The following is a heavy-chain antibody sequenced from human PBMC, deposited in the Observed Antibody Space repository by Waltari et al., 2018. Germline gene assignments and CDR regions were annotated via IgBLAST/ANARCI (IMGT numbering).Heavy chain of an antibody. J-gene: IGHJ3*02. CDR3: ARGPLLGDAFDI. CDR1: GGSISSHY. CDR2: IYYSGST. V-gene: IGHV4-59*11. Sequence: QVQLQESGPGLVEPSETLSLTCTVSGGSISSHYWRWIRQPPGKGLEWIGYIYYSGSTNYNPSLKSRVTISVDTSKNQFSLKLSSVTAADTAVYYCARGPLLGDAFDIWGQGTMVTVSS.